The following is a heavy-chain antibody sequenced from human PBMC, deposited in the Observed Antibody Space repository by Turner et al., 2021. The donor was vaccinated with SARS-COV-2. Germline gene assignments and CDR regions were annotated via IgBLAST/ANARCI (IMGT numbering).Heavy chain of an antibody. CDR2: IYYSGST. CDR3: AGEIVVVPAARYYNYGMDV. J-gene: IGHJ6*02. V-gene: IGHV4-31*03. Sequence: QVQLHESGPGLVKPSQTLSLTCTFSVCSISGGGYYWSWIRQHPGKGLEWIGYIYYSGSTYYTTSLKSRVTISGDTSKNQFSLKLSSVTAADTAVYYCAGEIVVVPAARYYNYGMDVWGQGTTVTVSS. CDR1: VCSISGGGYY. D-gene: IGHD2-2*01.